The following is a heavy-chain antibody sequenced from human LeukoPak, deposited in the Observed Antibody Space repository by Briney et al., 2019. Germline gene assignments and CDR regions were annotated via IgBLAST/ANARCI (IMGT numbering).Heavy chain of an antibody. CDR2: IRSKANSYAT. V-gene: IGHV3-73*01. Sequence: GGSLRLSCAASGFIFSGSAMHWVRQASGKGLEWVGRIRSKANSYATAYAASVKGRFTISRDDSKSTAYLQMNSLKTEDTAVYYCTTGETLDYWGQGTLVTVSS. J-gene: IGHJ4*02. CDR1: GFIFSGSA. D-gene: IGHD3-10*01. CDR3: TTGETLDY.